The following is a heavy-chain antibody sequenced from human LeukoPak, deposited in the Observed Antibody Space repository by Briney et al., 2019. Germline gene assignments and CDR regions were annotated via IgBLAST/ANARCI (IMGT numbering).Heavy chain of an antibody. CDR2: INPSSGVA. J-gene: IGHJ4*02. CDR3: AVGYSYGYWYY. V-gene: IGHV1-2*02. Sequence: ASVKVSCKASGYTFTGYFLHWVRQAPGQGLEWMGWINPSSGVANYAQKLQGRVTMTTDTSTSTAYMELRSLRSDDTAVYYCAVGYSYGYWYYWGQGTLVTVSS. CDR1: GYTFTGYF. D-gene: IGHD5-18*01.